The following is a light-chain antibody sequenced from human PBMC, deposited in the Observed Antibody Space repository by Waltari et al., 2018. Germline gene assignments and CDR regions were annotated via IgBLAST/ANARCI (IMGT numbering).Light chain of an antibody. J-gene: IGLJ2*01. CDR3: QAWDSRTVV. CDR2: DDT. Sequence: SYELTQPPSVSVSPGQTASITCSGDKLGDKFACWYQQKPGQSPVLVIYDDTKRPSGILERFSGSTSGNTGTLTISVTQAMDEADYYWQAWDSRTVVFGGGTKLTVL. V-gene: IGLV3-1*01. CDR1: KLGDKF.